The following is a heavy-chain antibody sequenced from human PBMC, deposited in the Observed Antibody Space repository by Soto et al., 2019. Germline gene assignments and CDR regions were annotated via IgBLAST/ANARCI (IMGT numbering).Heavy chain of an antibody. D-gene: IGHD2-21*01. J-gene: IGHJ4*02. V-gene: IGHV4-38-2*01. CDR1: GHSLASGYY. CDR2: ISYSGKT. CDR3: SRGAGAPWVRFDY. Sequence: SETLSLTCGVSGHSLASGYYWGWIRQPPGKGPEWIGSISYSGKTYYNPSLASRISIAVDTSKNQFSLRLTSVTAADTALYYCSRGAGAPWVRFDYWGQGTQVTVSS.